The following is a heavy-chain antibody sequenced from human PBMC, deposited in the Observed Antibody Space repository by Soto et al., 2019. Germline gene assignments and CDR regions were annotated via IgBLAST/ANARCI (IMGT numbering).Heavy chain of an antibody. CDR1: GYAFTSYW. Sequence: PGASLKISCTGSGYAFTSYWIAWVRQMPGKGLEWMGLIYPGDSDTRYSPSFQGQVTISADESISTAYLQWSSLKASDTAMYYCARLSTFRLYYGMDVWGQGTTVTVSS. CDR2: IYPGDSDT. CDR3: ARLSTFRLYYGMDV. D-gene: IGHD2-21*01. V-gene: IGHV5-51*01. J-gene: IGHJ6*02.